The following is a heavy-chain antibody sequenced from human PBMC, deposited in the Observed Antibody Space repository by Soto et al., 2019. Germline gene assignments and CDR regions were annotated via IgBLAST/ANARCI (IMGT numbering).Heavy chain of an antibody. V-gene: IGHV4-61*01. CDR1: GGSVSSASYY. CDR2: IYHTGIT. D-gene: IGHD5-18*01. CDR3: ARDIRGYSRAFDS. J-gene: IGHJ4*02. Sequence: SETLYLTCTVSGGSVSSASYYWTWIRQPPGKGLEWIGYIYHTGITNYNPSLKSRVTMSVDTSTNQFSLKLTSVTTADAATYYCARDIRGYSRAFDSWGRGALVTVSS.